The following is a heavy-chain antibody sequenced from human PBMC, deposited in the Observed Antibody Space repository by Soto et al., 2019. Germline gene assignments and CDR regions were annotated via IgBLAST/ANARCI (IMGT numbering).Heavy chain of an antibody. V-gene: IGHV1-24*01. D-gene: IGHD6-19*01. Sequence: ASVKVSCKVSGYTLTELSMHWVRQAPGKGLEWMGGFDPEDGETIYAQKFQGRVTMTEDTSTDTAYMELSSLRSEDTAVYYCATDVRSGWYWDDWGQGTLVTVSS. CDR2: FDPEDGET. CDR3: ATDVRSGWYWDD. CDR1: GYTLTELS. J-gene: IGHJ4*02.